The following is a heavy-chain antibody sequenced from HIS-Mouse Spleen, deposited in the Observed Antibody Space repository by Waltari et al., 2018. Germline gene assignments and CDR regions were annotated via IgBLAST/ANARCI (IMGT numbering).Heavy chain of an antibody. Sequence: QLQLQESGPGLVKPSETLSLTCTVSGGSISSSSYYWGWIRQPPGKGLEWIGSIYYSGSTSATPTPKSRVTISVDTSKNQFSLKLSSVTAADTAVYYCAREIPYSSSWYDWYFDLWGRGTLVTVSS. CDR2: IYYSGST. CDR1: GGSISSSSYY. CDR3: AREIPYSSSWYDWYFDL. V-gene: IGHV4-39*07. J-gene: IGHJ2*01. D-gene: IGHD6-13*01.